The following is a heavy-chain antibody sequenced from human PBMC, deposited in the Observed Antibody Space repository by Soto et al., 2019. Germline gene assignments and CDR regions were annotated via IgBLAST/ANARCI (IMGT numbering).Heavy chain of an antibody. CDR3: ARDHFGFGELAVYYYGMDV. D-gene: IGHD3-10*01. CDR1: GGSISSGDYY. CDR2: IYYSGST. J-gene: IGHJ6*02. Sequence: PSETLSLTCTVSGGSISSGDYYWSWIRQPPGKGLEWIGYIYYSGSTYYNPSLKSRVTISVDTSKNQFSLKLSSVTAADTAVYYCARDHFGFGELAVYYYGMDVWGQGTTVTVS. V-gene: IGHV4-30-4*01.